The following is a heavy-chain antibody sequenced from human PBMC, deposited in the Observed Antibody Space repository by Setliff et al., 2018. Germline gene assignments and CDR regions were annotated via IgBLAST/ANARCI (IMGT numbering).Heavy chain of an antibody. CDR2: IIPITGTT. J-gene: IGHJ4*02. D-gene: IGHD1-26*01. Sequence: SVQVSCQASGGTLTTFTTYSLIWVRQAPGQGLEWMGGIIPITGTTNYAQRFQGRITISTDESSSTVYMGMSRLKSEDTAVYYCARGSIVGPTRGDFDFWGLGTLVTVSS. CDR1: GGTLTTFTTYS. CDR3: ARGSIVGPTRGDFDF. V-gene: IGHV1-69*16.